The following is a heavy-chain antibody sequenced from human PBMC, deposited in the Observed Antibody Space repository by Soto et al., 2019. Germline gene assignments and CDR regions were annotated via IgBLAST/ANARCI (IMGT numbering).Heavy chain of an antibody. CDR3: ARVGDSYGSDYYYYYMDV. J-gene: IGHJ6*03. CDR2: MNPNSGNT. CDR1: GYTFTSYD. Sequence: QVQLVQSGAEVKKPGASVKVSCKASGYTFTSYDINWVRQATGQGLEWMGWMNPNSGNTGYAQKFQGRVTMTRNTSISTAYMKLSSLRSEDTAVYYCARVGDSYGSDYYYYYMDVWGKGTTVTVSS. V-gene: IGHV1-8*01. D-gene: IGHD5-18*01.